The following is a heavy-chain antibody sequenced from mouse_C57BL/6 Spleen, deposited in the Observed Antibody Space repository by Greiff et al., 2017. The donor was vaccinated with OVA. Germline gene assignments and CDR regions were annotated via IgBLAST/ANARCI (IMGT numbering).Heavy chain of an antibody. CDR3: ARYEGTRKGYYFDY. Sequence: VQLQQSGPELVKPGASVKISCKASGYTFTDYYINWVKQRPGQGLEWIGWIFPGSGSTYYNEKFKGKATLTVDKSSSTAYMLLSSLTSEDSAVYFCARYEGTRKGYYFDYWGQGTTLTVSS. CDR1: GYTFTDYY. D-gene: IGHD2-3*01. CDR2: IFPGSGST. V-gene: IGHV1-75*01. J-gene: IGHJ2*01.